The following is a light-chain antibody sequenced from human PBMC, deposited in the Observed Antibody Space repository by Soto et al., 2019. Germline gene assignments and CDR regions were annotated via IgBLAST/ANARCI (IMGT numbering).Light chain of an antibody. V-gene: IGKV1-39*01. CDR3: QQSYSTPYT. CDR2: TAS. Sequence: DIQMTQSPSSLSASVGDRVTITCRASQSISSSLNWYQQKPGKAPKLLIYTASSLQSGVPSRFSGSGSGTDFTLTISSLQPEDFATYSCQQSYSTPYTFGQGTSLEIK. CDR1: QSISSS. J-gene: IGKJ2*01.